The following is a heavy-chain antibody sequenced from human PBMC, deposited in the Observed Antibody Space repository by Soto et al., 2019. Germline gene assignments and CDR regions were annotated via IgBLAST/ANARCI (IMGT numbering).Heavy chain of an antibody. Sequence: QVQLMQSGAEVKKPGASVKVSCKASGDTFTDYYIHWVRQAPGQGLEWMGTVNPSGGHATYAQQFLGSVTMTRDTSTSTLDMELTSLTSDDTAVYYCARGGHVVVVTAALDYWGQGTLVTVSS. J-gene: IGHJ4*02. V-gene: IGHV1-46*01. CDR2: VNPSGGHA. CDR1: GDTFTDYY. CDR3: ARGGHVVVVTAALDY. D-gene: IGHD2-21*02.